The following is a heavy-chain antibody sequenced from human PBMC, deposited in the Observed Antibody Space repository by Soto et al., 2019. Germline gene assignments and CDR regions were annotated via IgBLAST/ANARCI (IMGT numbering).Heavy chain of an antibody. CDR3: AKDQGNGNSNYNWFDP. CDR1: GFTFSSYG. J-gene: IGHJ5*02. CDR2: ISYDGSNK. Sequence: PGGSLRLSCAASGFTFSSYGMHWVRQAPGKGLEWVAVISYDGSNKYYADSVKGRFTISRDNSKNTLYLQMNSLRAEDTAVYYCAKDQGNGNSNYNWFDPWGQGTLVTVSS. D-gene: IGHD4-4*01. V-gene: IGHV3-30*18.